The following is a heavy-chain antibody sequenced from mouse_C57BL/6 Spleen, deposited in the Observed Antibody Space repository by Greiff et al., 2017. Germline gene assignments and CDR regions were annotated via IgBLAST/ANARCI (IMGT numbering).Heavy chain of an antibody. J-gene: IGHJ2*01. Sequence: EVQRVESGGGLVKPGGSLKLSCAASGFTFSDYGMHWVRQAPEKGLEWVAYNSSGSSTIYYADTVKGRFTISRDNAKNTLFLQMTSLRSEDTAMYYCARDPYYGSRGYFDYWGQGTTLKVSS. CDR1: GFTFSDYG. D-gene: IGHD1-1*01. CDR3: ARDPYYGSRGYFDY. V-gene: IGHV5-17*01. CDR2: NSSGSSTI.